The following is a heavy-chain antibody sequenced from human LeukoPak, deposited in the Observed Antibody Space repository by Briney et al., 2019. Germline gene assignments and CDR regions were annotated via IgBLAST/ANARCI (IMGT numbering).Heavy chain of an antibody. D-gene: IGHD3-22*01. Sequence: SQTLSLTCTVSGGSISSGSYYWSWIRQPAGKGLEWIGRIYTSGSTNYNPSLKSRVTISVDTSKDQFPLKLSSVTAADTAVYYCARMDYYDSSGVFDYWGQGTLVTVSS. CDR1: GGSISSGSYY. CDR3: ARMDYYDSSGVFDY. CDR2: IYTSGST. V-gene: IGHV4-61*02. J-gene: IGHJ4*02.